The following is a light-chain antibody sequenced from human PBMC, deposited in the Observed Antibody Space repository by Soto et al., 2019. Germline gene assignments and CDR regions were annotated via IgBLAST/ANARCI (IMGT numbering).Light chain of an antibody. CDR3: QQRTTWPLIFT. CDR2: DAF. J-gene: IGKJ3*01. Sequence: EIVLTQSPATLSLSPGERATLSCRASQSVSSFLAWYQQKPGQAPRLLIYDAFNRATGIPTRFSGSGSGTDFTLTLSSLEPEDFAVYYCQQRTTWPLIFTFGPGTKVDIK. CDR1: QSVSSF. V-gene: IGKV3-11*01.